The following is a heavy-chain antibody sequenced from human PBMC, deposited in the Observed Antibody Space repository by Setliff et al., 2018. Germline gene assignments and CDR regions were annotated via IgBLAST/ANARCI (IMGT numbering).Heavy chain of an antibody. J-gene: IGHJ4*02. CDR1: GDSISSFSYY. CDR2: IYDSGKT. D-gene: IGHD2-2*02. CDR3: ASCRFQVPYNY. Sequence: LSLTCTVPGDSISSFSYYWGWIRQPPGKGLEWIGTIYDSGKTYYNPSLKSRVTISVDTSKNQFSLKLNSVTAADTGVYYCASCRFQVPYNYWGQGTLVTVSS. V-gene: IGHV4-39*01.